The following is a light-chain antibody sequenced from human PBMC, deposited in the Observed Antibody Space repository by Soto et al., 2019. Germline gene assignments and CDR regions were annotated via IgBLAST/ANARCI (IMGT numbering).Light chain of an antibody. CDR2: GAS. Sequence: VLTQSPGTLSLSPGERATLSCRASQSVSRYLVWYQQKPGQAPRLLIYGASSRASGIPDRFSGSGSGTDFTLTINRLGHEDSAMYYCQQFDTSPYTFGQGTKLEIK. CDR3: QQFDTSPYT. CDR1: QSVSRY. V-gene: IGKV3-20*01. J-gene: IGKJ2*01.